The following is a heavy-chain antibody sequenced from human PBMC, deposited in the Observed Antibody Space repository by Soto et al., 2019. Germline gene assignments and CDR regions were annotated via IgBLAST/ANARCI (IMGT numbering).Heavy chain of an antibody. D-gene: IGHD3-3*01. Sequence: ASVKVSCKASGYTFTGYYRHWVRQAPGQGLEWMGWINPNSGGTNYAQKFQGWVTMTRDTSISTAYMELSRLRSDDTAVYYCARDAGLPPDDFWSGYSSYYYYYMDVWGKATTVTVSS. V-gene: IGHV1-2*04. CDR3: ARDAGLPPDDFWSGYSSYYYYYMDV. CDR1: GYTFTGYY. CDR2: INPNSGGT. J-gene: IGHJ6*03.